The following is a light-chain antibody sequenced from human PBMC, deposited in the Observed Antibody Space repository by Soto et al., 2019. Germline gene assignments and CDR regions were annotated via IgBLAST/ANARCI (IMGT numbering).Light chain of an antibody. V-gene: IGLV1-47*01. CDR1: SSNIGSNY. J-gene: IGLJ1*01. Sequence: QSVLTQPPSASGTPGQRVTISCSGSSSNIGSNYEYWYQQLPGTAPKLLIYRNNQRPSGVPDRFSGSKSGTSASLAISGLRSEDEADYYCAAWDDSLSGLYVFGTGTKLTVL. CDR2: RNN. CDR3: AAWDDSLSGLYV.